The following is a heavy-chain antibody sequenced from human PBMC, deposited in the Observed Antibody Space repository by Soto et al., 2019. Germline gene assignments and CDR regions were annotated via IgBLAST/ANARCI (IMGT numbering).Heavy chain of an antibody. J-gene: IGHJ4*02. Sequence: GGSLRLSCAASGFTVSGNYMSWVRQAPGKGLEWVSVIYSGGSTYYADSVKGRFTISRDNSKNTLYLQMNSLRAEDTAVYYCARGGYYDILTGYIDVAFAYWGQGTLVTVSS. D-gene: IGHD3-9*01. V-gene: IGHV3-53*01. CDR2: IYSGGST. CDR1: GFTVSGNY. CDR3: ARGGYYDILTGYIDVAFAY.